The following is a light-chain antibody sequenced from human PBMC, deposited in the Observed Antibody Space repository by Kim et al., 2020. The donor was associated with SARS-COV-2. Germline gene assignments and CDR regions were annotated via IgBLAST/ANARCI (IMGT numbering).Light chain of an antibody. CDR1: QSISTY. Sequence: DIQMTQSPSSLAASVGDRVTIACRASQSISTYLNWYQQKPGKAPNLLIYGASSLQSGVPSRFSGSGSGTDFTLTISSLQPEDFATYYCQQSHTTPLLTFGGGTKVDIK. CDR2: GAS. J-gene: IGKJ4*01. V-gene: IGKV1-39*01. CDR3: QQSHTTPLLT.